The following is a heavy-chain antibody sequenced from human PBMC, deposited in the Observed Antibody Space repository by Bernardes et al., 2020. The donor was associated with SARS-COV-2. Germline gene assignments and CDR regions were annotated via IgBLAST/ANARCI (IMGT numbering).Heavy chain of an antibody. CDR2: IYYSGST. V-gene: IGHV4-39*01. J-gene: IGHJ3*02. Sequence: SETLSLTCTVSGGSISSSSYYWGWIRQPPGKGLEWIGSIYYSGSTYYNPSLKSRVTISVDTSKNQFSLKLSSVTAADTAVYYCARSSGQWLVRVVAFDIWGQGTMVTVSS. CDR1: GGSISSSSYY. CDR3: ARSSGQWLVRVVAFDI. D-gene: IGHD6-19*01.